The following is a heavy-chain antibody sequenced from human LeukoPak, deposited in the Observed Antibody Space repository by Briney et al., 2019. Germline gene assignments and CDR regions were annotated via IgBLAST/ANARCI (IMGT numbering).Heavy chain of an antibody. D-gene: IGHD2-2*01. V-gene: IGHV3-30*18. Sequence: GGSLRLSCAASGFTFSSYGMHWVRQAPGKGLEWVAVISYDGSDKYYADSVKGRFTISRDNSKNTLYLQMNSLRAEDTAVYYCAKGVRYCSSTSCYYVHYYYGMDVWGQGTTVTVSS. CDR3: AKGVRYCSSTSCYYVHYYYGMDV. CDR2: ISYDGSDK. J-gene: IGHJ6*02. CDR1: GFTFSSYG.